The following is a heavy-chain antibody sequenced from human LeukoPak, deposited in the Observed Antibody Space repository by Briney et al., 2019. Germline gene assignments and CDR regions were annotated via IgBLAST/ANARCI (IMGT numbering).Heavy chain of an antibody. CDR3: ARVLGSYTYYFDY. Sequence: PGGSLRLSCVASGITFSNYAVSWVRQAPEKGLEWVSSISSSSSYIYYADSVKGRFTISRDNAKNSLYLQMNSLRAEDTAVYYCARVLGSYTYYFDYWGQGTLVTVSS. CDR1: GITFSNYA. D-gene: IGHD1-26*01. CDR2: ISSSSSYI. J-gene: IGHJ4*02. V-gene: IGHV3-21*01.